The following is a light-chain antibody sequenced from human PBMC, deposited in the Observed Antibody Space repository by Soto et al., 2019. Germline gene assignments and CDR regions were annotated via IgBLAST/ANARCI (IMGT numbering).Light chain of an antibody. J-gene: IGLJ2*01. CDR3: SSYAIDSTVI. V-gene: IGLV2-14*01. CDR2: EVS. CDR1: SSDVGGYNY. Sequence: QSALTQPASVSGSPGQSITISCTGTSSDVGGYNYVSWYQQHPGKAPKLMIYEVSNRPSGVSNRFSGSKSGNTASLTISGLQAEDEADYYCSSYAIDSTVIFGGGTKVTVL.